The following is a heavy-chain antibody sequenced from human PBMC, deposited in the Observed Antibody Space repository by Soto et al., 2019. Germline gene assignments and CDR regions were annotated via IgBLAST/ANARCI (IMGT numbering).Heavy chain of an antibody. CDR1: GGSISSGGYF. J-gene: IGHJ6*02. D-gene: IGHD3-3*01. Sequence: SETLSLTCTVSGGSISSGGYFWSWIRQHPGKGLEWIGFIYYSGSTYYNPSLKSRVTISVDTSKNQFSLKLSSVTAADTAVYYCARAGDRRITIFGVSAWGSYGMDVWGQGTTVTVSS. CDR2: IYYSGST. V-gene: IGHV4-31*03. CDR3: ARAGDRRITIFGVSAWGSYGMDV.